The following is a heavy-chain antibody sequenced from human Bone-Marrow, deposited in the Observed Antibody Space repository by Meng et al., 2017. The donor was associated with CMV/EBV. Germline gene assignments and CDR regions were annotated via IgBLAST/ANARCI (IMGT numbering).Heavy chain of an antibody. Sequence: ASVKVSCKASGYTFTSYGISWVRQAPGQGLEWMGIINPSGGSTSYAQKFQGRVTMTRDTSTSTVYMELSSLRSEDTAVYYCARGRYYGSGSYGAPYYFDYWGQGTLVTVSS. CDR3: ARGRYYGSGSYGAPYYFDY. V-gene: IGHV1-46*01. D-gene: IGHD3-10*01. CDR1: GYTFTSYG. J-gene: IGHJ4*02. CDR2: INPSGGST.